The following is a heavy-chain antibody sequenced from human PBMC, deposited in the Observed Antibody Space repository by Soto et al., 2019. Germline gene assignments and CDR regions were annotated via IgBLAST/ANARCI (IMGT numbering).Heavy chain of an antibody. J-gene: IGHJ4*02. Sequence: VKVSRQGSGGPLNRYTISWVRQAPGKGVGWMGRIIPILGIANYAQKFQGRVTITADKSTSTAYMELSSLRSEDTAVYYCARDDSGFSGSHYIDYFNYWGQGALVTVSS. CDR2: IIPILGIA. CDR3: ARDDSGFSGSHYIDYFNY. V-gene: IGHV1-69*04. CDR1: GGPLNRYT. D-gene: IGHD1-26*01.